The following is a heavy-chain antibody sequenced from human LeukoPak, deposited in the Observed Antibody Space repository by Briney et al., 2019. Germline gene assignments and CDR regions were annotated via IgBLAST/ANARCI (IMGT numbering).Heavy chain of an antibody. CDR1: GGSISTYY. Sequence: KPSETLSLTCTVSGGSISTYYWTWIRQPPGKGLEWIGYIYYSGGTNYNPSLKSRVTMSVDASENQFSLKLSSVTAADTAVYYCARDRGYSYDLDYWGQGTLVTVSS. CDR3: ARDRGYSYDLDY. J-gene: IGHJ4*02. V-gene: IGHV4-59*01. D-gene: IGHD5-18*01. CDR2: IYYSGGT.